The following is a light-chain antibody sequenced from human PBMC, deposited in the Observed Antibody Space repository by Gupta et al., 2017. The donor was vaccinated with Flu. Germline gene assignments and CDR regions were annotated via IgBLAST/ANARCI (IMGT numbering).Light chain of an antibody. CDR2: GAS. J-gene: IGKJ1*01. Sequence: EIVMTQSPATLSVSPGERATLSGRASQSVSSNLAWYQQKPGQAPRLLIYGASTRATGIPARFSGSGSGTEFTLTISSLQSEDFAVYYCQQYYNWPGTFGQGTKVEIK. V-gene: IGKV3-15*01. CDR3: QQYYNWPGT. CDR1: QSVSSN.